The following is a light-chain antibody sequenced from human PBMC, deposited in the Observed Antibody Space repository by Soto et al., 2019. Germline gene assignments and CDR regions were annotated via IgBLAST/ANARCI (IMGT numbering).Light chain of an antibody. J-gene: IGKJ1*01. CDR2: DAS. CDR1: QSVSLS. CDR3: QERTGWPPWT. V-gene: IGKV3-11*01. Sequence: EIVLTQSPATLSLSAGGRATLSCRASQSVSLSLAWYQQKPGQAPRPLIYDASKRASGFPARFSGSGSGTDFSLTISSLEPEDFAVYYCQERTGWPPWTFGQGTKVDIK.